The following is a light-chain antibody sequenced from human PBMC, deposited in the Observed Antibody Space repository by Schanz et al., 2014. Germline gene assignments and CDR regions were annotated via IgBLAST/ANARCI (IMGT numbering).Light chain of an antibody. CDR2: GGS. CDR1: NTDVGSTYL. V-gene: IGLV2-14*02. CDR3: TSYTGSGTLWV. Sequence: QSALTQPASVSASPGQSITISCTGTNTDVGSTYLVSWYQQHPGEAPKLLILGGSIRPSGISDRFSGSRSANTASLTISGLQAEDEADYYCTSYTGSGTLWVFGGGTKLTVL. J-gene: IGLJ3*02.